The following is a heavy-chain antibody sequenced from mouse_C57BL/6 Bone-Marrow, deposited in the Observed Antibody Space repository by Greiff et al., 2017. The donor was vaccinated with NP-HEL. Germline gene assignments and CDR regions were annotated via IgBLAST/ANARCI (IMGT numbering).Heavy chain of an antibody. V-gene: IGHV1-62-2*01. D-gene: IGHD2-2*01. J-gene: IGHJ2*01. CDR1: GYTFTEYT. Sequence: QVQLQQSGAELVKPGASVKLSCKASGYTFTEYTIHWVKQRSGQGLEWIGWFYPGSGSIKYNEKFKDKATLTADKSSSTVYMELSRLTSEDSAVYFCARHEGKEGMVTTRKYYFDYWGQGTTLTVSS. CDR2: FYPGSGSI. CDR3: ARHEGKEGMVTTRKYYFDY.